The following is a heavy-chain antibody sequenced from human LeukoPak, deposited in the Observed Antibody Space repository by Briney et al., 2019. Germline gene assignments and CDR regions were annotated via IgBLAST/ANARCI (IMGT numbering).Heavy chain of an antibody. V-gene: IGHV4-38-2*02. CDR1: GYSISSGYY. CDR3: ATTITVTTDY. CDR2: IYHSGST. D-gene: IGHD4-17*01. Sequence: SETLSLTCTVSGYSISSGYYWGWIRQPPGKGLEWIGSIYHSGSTYYNPSLKSRVTISVDTSKNQFSLKLSSVTAADTAVYYCATTITVTTDYWGQGTLVTVS. J-gene: IGHJ4*02.